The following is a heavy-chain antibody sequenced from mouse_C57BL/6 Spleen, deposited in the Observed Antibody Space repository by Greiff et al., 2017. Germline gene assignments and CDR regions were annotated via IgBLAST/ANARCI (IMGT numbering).Heavy chain of an antibody. V-gene: IGHV5-6*01. CDR1: GFTFSSYG. D-gene: IGHD1-1*01. CDR3: ARRGYYGSSYDYYAMDY. J-gene: IGHJ4*01. CDR2: ISSGGSYT. Sequence: VQLKESGGDLVKPGGSLKLSCAASGFTFSSYGMSWVRQTPDKRLEWVATISSGGSYTYYPDSVKGRFTISRDNAKNTLYLQMSSLKSEDTAMYYCARRGYYGSSYDYYAMDYWGQGTSVTVSS.